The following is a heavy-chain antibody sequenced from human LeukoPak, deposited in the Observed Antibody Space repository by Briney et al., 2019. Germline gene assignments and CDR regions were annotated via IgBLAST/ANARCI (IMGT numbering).Heavy chain of an antibody. D-gene: IGHD2-8*01. CDR3: ARERGGVLTHFDY. Sequence: ASVKVSCKASGGTFISYAISWVRQAPGQGLEWMGGISPIFGTANYAQKFQGRVTITADESTSTAYMELGSLRSEDTAVYYCARERGGVLTHFDYWGQGTLVTVSP. CDR2: ISPIFGTA. V-gene: IGHV1-69*13. CDR1: GGTFISYA. J-gene: IGHJ4*02.